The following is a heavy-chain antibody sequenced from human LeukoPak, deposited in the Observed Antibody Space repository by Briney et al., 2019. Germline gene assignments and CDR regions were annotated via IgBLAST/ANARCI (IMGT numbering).Heavy chain of an antibody. CDR2: IYYSGST. Sequence: SETLSLTCTVSGGSISSYYWSWIRQPPGKGLEWIGYIYYSGSTNYNPSLKSRVTISVDTSKNQFSLKLSSVTAADTAVYYCARGSSSWYANNWFDPWGQGTLVTVSS. J-gene: IGHJ5*02. V-gene: IGHV4-59*01. D-gene: IGHD6-13*01. CDR1: GGSISSYY. CDR3: ARGSSSWYANNWFDP.